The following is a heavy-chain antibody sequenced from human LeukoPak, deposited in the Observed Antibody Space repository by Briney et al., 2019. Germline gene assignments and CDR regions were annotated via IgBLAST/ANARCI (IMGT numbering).Heavy chain of an antibody. CDR3: AKCGYYDSSGYYPIYYYYMDV. V-gene: IGHV3-23*01. CDR1: GFTFSSYA. Sequence: GGSLRLSCAASGFTFSSYAMSWVRQAPGKGLEWVSAISGSGGSTYYADSVKGRFTISRDNSKNTLYLQMNSLRPEETAVYYCAKCGYYDSSGYYPIYYYYMDVWGKGTTVPVSS. CDR2: ISGSGGST. D-gene: IGHD3-22*01. J-gene: IGHJ6*03.